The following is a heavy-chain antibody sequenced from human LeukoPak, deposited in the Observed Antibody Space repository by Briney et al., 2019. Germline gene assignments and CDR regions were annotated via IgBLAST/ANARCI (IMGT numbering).Heavy chain of an antibody. Sequence: PSETLSLTREVSVYSISSDKYWGWIRQPPGKGVEWIGSFYHTGSTYYNPSLKSRVSISVDTSKNQFSLKFTSVTAADTAVYYCARSHSGWQGHNNWFDPWGQGTLVTVSS. V-gene: IGHV4-38-2*01. CDR2: FYHTGST. CDR1: VYSISSDKY. J-gene: IGHJ5*02. CDR3: ARSHSGWQGHNNWFDP. D-gene: IGHD6-19*01.